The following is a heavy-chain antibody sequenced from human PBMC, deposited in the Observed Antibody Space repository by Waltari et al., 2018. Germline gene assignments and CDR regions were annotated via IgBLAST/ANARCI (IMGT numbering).Heavy chain of an antibody. CDR3: AKSIAAAGPYYYYYMDV. CDR2: IYSGGST. CDR1: GFTFSSYA. V-gene: IGHV3-23*03. J-gene: IGHJ6*03. D-gene: IGHD6-13*01. Sequence: EVQLLESGGGLVQSGGSLRLSCAASGFTFSSYAMSWVRQAPGKGLEWVSVIYSGGSTYYADSVKGRFTISRDNSKNTLYLQMNSLRAEDTAVYYCAKSIAAAGPYYYYYMDVWGKGTTVTVYS.